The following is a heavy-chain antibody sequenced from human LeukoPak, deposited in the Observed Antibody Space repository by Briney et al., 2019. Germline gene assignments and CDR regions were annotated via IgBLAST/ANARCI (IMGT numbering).Heavy chain of an antibody. J-gene: IGHJ2*01. V-gene: IGHV1-46*01. CDR1: GYTFTNYY. CDR3: ARDPRLSYGYSTGILWYLDL. Sequence: ASMKVSCKASGYTFTNYYIHWVRQAPGQGLEWMGIINPYGGSTSYAQKFQGRVTMTRDTSTGTVYMDLSSLRSEDTAVYYCARDPRLSYGYSTGILWYLDLWGRGTLVTVSS. CDR2: INPYGGST. D-gene: IGHD3-16*01.